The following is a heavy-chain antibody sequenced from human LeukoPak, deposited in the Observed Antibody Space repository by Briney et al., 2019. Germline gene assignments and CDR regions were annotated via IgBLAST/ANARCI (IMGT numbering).Heavy chain of an antibody. D-gene: IGHD2-15*01. CDR1: GFTFSRYE. V-gene: IGHV3-48*03. CDR3: ARGNGAAATFDY. Sequence: GGSLRLSCAASGFTFSRYEMNWVRQAPGKGLEWVSYISSSGSTIYYADSVKGRFTISRDNAKNSLYLQMNSLRAEDTAVYYCARGNGAAATFDYWGQGTLVTVSS. J-gene: IGHJ4*02. CDR2: ISSSGSTI.